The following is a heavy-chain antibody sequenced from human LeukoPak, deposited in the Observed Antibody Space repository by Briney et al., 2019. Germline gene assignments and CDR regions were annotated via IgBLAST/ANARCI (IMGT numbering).Heavy chain of an antibody. V-gene: IGHV4-59*01. Sequence: SETLSLTCTVSGGSISSYYWSWIRQPPGKGLEWIGYIYCSGSTNYNPSLKSRVTISVDTSKNQFSLKLSSVTAADTAVYYCARNYGDYYSQVDYWGQGTLVTVSS. CDR1: GGSISSYY. J-gene: IGHJ4*02. D-gene: IGHD4-17*01. CDR2: IYCSGST. CDR3: ARNYGDYYSQVDY.